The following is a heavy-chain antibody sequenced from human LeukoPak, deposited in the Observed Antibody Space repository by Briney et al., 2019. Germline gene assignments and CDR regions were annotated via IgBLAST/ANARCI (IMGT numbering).Heavy chain of an antibody. V-gene: IGHV4-59*01. D-gene: IGHD3-22*01. Sequence: PSETLSLTCTVSGGSISSYYWSWIRQPPGKGLEWIGYIYYSGSTNYNPSLKSRVTISVDTSKNQFSLKLSSVTAADTAVYYCARCPITMIPQFDPWGRGTLVTVSS. CDR1: GGSISSYY. J-gene: IGHJ5*02. CDR3: ARCPITMIPQFDP. CDR2: IYYSGST.